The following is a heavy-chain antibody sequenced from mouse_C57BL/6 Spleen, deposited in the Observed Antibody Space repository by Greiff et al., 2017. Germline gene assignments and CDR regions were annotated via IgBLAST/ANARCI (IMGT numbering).Heavy chain of an antibody. CDR1: GYAFSSYW. V-gene: IGHV1-80*01. Sequence: QVQLQQSGAELVKPGASVKISCKASGYAFSSYWMNWVKQRPGKGLEWIGQIYPGDGDTNYNGKFKGKATLTADKSSSTAYMQLSSLTSEDSAGYFWARGEVYDYEPEGWGTGTTVTVAS. D-gene: IGHD2-4*01. CDR3: ARGEVYDYEPEG. CDR2: IYPGDGDT. J-gene: IGHJ1*03.